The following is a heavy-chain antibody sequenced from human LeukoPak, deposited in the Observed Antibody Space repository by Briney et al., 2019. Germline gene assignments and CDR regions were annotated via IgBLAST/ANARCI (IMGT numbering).Heavy chain of an antibody. V-gene: IGHV4-38-2*02. CDR3: AGTSSGSYSTDY. CDR1: GYSSSIDYY. CDR2: IHRSGST. Sequence: KPSETLSLTCTVSGYSSSIDYYWGWIRQSPGKGLEWIGSIHRSGSTYYNPSLKSRVTISGDTSKSQFSLRLTSVTAADTAVYYCAGTSSGSYSTDYWGQGTLVTVSS. D-gene: IGHD5-12*01. J-gene: IGHJ4*02.